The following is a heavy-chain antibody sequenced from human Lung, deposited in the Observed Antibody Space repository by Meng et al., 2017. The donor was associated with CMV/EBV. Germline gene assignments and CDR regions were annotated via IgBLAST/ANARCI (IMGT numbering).Heavy chain of an antibody. J-gene: IGHJ4*02. D-gene: IGHD3-9*01. V-gene: IGHV3-30-3*01. CDR3: AREWWRDTHYDILTGYQGGYYFDY. CDR2: ISYDGSNK. Sequence: QVQLVESGGGVVQPGRSLRLSCAASGFTFSCYAMHWVRQAPGKGLEWVAVISYDGSNKYYADSVKGRFTISRDNSKNTLYLQMNSLRAEDTAVYYCAREWWRDTHYDILTGYQGGYYFDYWGQGTLVTVSS. CDR1: GFTFSCYA.